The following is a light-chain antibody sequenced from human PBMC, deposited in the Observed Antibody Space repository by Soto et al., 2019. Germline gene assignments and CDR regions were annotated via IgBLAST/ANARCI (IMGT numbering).Light chain of an antibody. CDR1: SSDVGGYNY. J-gene: IGLJ1*01. V-gene: IGLV2-11*01. Sequence: QSVLTQPRSVSGSPGQSVTISCTGTSSDVGGYNYVSWYQQHPGKAPKLMIYDVSKRPSGVPDRFSGSKSGNTASLTISGLQAEDEADYYFCSYAGSYSYVFGTGTKVNVL. CDR3: CSYAGSYSYV. CDR2: DVS.